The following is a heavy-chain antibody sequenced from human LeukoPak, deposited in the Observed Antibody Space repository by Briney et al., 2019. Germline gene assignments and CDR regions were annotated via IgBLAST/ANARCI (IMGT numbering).Heavy chain of an antibody. CDR2: IISSSSYI. J-gene: IGHJ4*02. V-gene: IGHV3-21*01. CDR3: ARGSCSGGSCYSGVGY. CDR1: GFTFSSYS. Sequence: PGGSLRLSCAASGFTFSSYSMNWVRQAPGKGLEWVSSIISSSSYIYYADSVKGRFTISRDNAKNSLYLQMNSLRAEDTAVYYCARGSCSGGSCYSGVGYWGQGTMVTVSS. D-gene: IGHD2-15*01.